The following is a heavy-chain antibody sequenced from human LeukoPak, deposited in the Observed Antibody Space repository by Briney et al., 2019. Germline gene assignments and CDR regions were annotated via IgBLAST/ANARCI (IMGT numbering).Heavy chain of an antibody. CDR3: ARGLSWIAVAGTGGDY. J-gene: IGHJ4*02. CDR1: GYTFTSYG. Sequence: GASVKVSCKASGYTFTSYGISWVRQAPGQGLEWIGWISAYNGNTNYAQKLQGRVTMTTDTSTSTAYMELRSLRSDDTAVYYCARGLSWIAVAGTGGDYWGQGTLVTVSS. V-gene: IGHV1-18*01. D-gene: IGHD6-19*01. CDR2: ISAYNGNT.